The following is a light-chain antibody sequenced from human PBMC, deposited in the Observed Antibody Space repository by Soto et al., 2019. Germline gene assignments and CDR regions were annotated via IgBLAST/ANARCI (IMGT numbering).Light chain of an antibody. CDR3: QSYNDWPLT. Sequence: DILLTQSPATLSASPGDRVTLSCRASESLFGFLGWYQQKPGQAPRLLMYGVSTMATGIPARFSGGGSATDFTLTISSLQSEDSAFYFCQSYNDWPLTSGLGTRLEI. CDR2: GVS. J-gene: IGKJ2*01. CDR1: ESLFGF. V-gene: IGKV3-15*01.